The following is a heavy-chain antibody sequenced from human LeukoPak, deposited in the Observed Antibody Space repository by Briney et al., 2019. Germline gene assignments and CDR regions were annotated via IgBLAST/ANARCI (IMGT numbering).Heavy chain of an antibody. J-gene: IGHJ4*02. Sequence: GGSLRLSCAASGFTFSRYWMSWVRQAPGKGLEWVANIKEDGSVKYYVESVKGRFTISRDNAKNSLYLQMNSLRAEDTAVYYCASPAAGTNSDYWGQGTLVTVSS. CDR3: ASPAAGTNSDY. V-gene: IGHV3-7*05. CDR1: GFTFSRYW. D-gene: IGHD6-13*01. CDR2: IKEDGSVK.